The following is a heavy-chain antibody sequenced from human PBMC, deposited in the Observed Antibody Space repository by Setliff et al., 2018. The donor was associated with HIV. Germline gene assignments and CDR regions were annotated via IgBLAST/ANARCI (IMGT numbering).Heavy chain of an antibody. CDR2: ISGSGSIT. J-gene: IGHJ4*02. Sequence: GGSLRLSCAASGFTFTSYAMNWVRQAPGKGLEWVSSISGSGSITYYADSVKGRFTVSRDSAQSSLYLQMSSLRAEDTAVYYCARSHYSRGESFDYWGQGTLVTVSS. V-gene: IGHV3-21*06. CDR1: GFTFTSYA. D-gene: IGHD2-21*01. CDR3: ARSHYSRGESFDY.